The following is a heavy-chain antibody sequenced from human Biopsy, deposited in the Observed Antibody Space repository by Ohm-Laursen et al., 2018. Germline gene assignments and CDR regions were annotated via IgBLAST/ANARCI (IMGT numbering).Heavy chain of an antibody. J-gene: IGHJ3*01. D-gene: IGHD3-3*01. V-gene: IGHV4-59*01. Sequence: TLSLTCTVSGGSLTGDYWSWIRQSPGKGLEWIGSISDTGGTNYSPSLRGRVTISVDTSKKQFSLKVSSVTPADTAVFFCARLYRLDDYWNDDPPDAFDVWGQGTMVTVSS. CDR2: ISDTGGT. CDR3: ARLYRLDDYWNDDPPDAFDV. CDR1: GGSLTGDY.